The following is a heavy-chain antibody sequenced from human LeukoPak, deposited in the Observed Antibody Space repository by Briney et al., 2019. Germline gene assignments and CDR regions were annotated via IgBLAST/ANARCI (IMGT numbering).Heavy chain of an antibody. J-gene: IGHJ4*02. CDR1: VFTFISYS. CDR2: ISSSSSYI. V-gene: IGHV3-21*01. Sequence: PGGSLRLSCAASVFTFISYSMNWVRQAPGKGLEWVSSISSSSSYIYYADSVKGRFTISRDNAKNSLYLQMNSLRAEDTAVYYCARDISGSYSGGADYWGQGTLVTVSS. CDR3: ARDISGSYSGGADY. D-gene: IGHD1-26*01.